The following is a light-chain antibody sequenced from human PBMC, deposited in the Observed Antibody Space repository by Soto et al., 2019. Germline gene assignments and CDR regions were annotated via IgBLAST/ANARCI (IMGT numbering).Light chain of an antibody. Sequence: EIVMTQSPATLSVSPGERATLSCRASQSVGSNLAWYQRKPGQAPRLLIYAASTRATGIPARFSGSGSGTEFTLTISNLHSEDFAVYYCQQYDNWPLFTFGPGTKVDIK. CDR2: AAS. J-gene: IGKJ3*01. CDR1: QSVGSN. CDR3: QQYDNWPLFT. V-gene: IGKV3-15*01.